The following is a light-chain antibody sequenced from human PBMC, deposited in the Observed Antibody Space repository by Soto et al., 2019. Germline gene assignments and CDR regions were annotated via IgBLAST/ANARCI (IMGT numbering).Light chain of an antibody. CDR2: DAS. V-gene: IGKV3-11*01. CDR1: QSIDTY. Sequence: EIVLTQSPATLSSSPGERATLSCRASQSIDTYLAWYQQKPGQAPRLLIYDASDRATGIPARFSGSGSGTAFTLTISGLEPEDFALYYCQQYGSSPITFGQGTRLEIK. J-gene: IGKJ5*01. CDR3: QQYGSSPIT.